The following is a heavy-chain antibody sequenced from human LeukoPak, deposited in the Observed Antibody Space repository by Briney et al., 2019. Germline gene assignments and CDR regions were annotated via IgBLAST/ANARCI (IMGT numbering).Heavy chain of an antibody. CDR2: IYYSGST. CDR1: GGSISSSSYY. J-gene: IGHJ6*03. Sequence: SETLSLTCTVSGGSISSSSYYWGWIRQPPGKGLEWIGSIYYSGSTYYNPSLKSRVTISVDTSKNQFSLKLSSVTAADTAVYYCAREVGDYSNFYYYYYMDVWGKGTTVTVSS. CDR3: AREVGDYSNFYYYYYMDV. V-gene: IGHV4-39*02. D-gene: IGHD4-11*01.